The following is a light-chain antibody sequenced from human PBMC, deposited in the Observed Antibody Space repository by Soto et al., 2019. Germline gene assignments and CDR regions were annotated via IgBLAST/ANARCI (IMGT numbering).Light chain of an antibody. J-gene: IGKJ1*01. Sequence: EIVLTQSPGTLSLSPGERVTLSCRASQSISTTYLAWYQHKPGQAPRLLIYGASSRATGIPDRFSGSGSGTDFTLTISRLEPEDFAVYYCQQSGGSTRTFGQGTKVDI. V-gene: IGKV3-20*01. CDR3: QQSGGSTRT. CDR1: QSISTTY. CDR2: GAS.